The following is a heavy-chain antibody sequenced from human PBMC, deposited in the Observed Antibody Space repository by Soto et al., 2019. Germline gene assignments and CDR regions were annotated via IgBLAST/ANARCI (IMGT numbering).Heavy chain of an antibody. Sequence: QVQLQESGPGLVKPSETLSLTCTVSGGSISSGGYYWSWIRQHPGKGLEWIGYIYHSGNTYYNPSLKSRVTISVDTSNNQFSLNLSSLPATDTAVYYCASDPMRYPTYFDYWGQGTLVTVSS. J-gene: IGHJ4*02. V-gene: IGHV4-31*03. CDR2: IYHSGNT. CDR3: ASDPMRYPTYFDY. CDR1: GGSISSGGYY. D-gene: IGHD1-1*01.